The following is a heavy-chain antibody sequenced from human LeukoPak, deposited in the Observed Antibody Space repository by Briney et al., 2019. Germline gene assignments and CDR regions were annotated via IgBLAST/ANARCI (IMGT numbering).Heavy chain of an antibody. CDR1: GGSVSSGSYY. D-gene: IGHD2-2*01. Sequence: PSDPLSLTCTVSGGSVSSGSYYWSWIRQPPGKGLEWIGYIYYSGSTNYNPSLKSRVPISVDTSKNQFSLKLSSVTAADTAVYYCASIVVVPAAIPFDYWGQGTLVTVSS. V-gene: IGHV4-61*01. J-gene: IGHJ4*02. CDR3: ASIVVVPAAIPFDY. CDR2: IYYSGST.